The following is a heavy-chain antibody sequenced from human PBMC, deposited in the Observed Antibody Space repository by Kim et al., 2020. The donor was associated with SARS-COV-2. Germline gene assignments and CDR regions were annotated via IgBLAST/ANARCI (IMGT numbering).Heavy chain of an antibody. J-gene: IGHJ5*02. CDR3: AKPIAVAGTGGFDP. V-gene: IGHV3-74*01. D-gene: IGHD6-19*01. Sequence: AESVKGRFTISRDNAKNTLYLQMNRLRVEDTAVYYCAKPIAVAGTGGFDPWGQGTLVTVSS.